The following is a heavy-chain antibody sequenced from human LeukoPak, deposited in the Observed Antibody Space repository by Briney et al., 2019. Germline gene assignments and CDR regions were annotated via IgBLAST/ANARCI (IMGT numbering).Heavy chain of an antibody. Sequence: PSETLSLTCAVYGGSFSGYYWSWIRQPPGKGLEWIGEINHSGSTNYNPSLKSRVTISVDKSKNQFSLKLSSVTAADTAVYYCTRSPRQQLVPFDYWGQGTLVTVSS. J-gene: IGHJ4*02. CDR1: GGSFSGYY. CDR3: TRSPRQQLVPFDY. V-gene: IGHV4-34*01. D-gene: IGHD6-13*01. CDR2: INHSGST.